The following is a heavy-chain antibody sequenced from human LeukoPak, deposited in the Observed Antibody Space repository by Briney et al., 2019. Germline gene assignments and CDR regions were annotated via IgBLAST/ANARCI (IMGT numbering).Heavy chain of an antibody. V-gene: IGHV3-23*01. CDR1: GFTFSAYG. CDR3: AKPGASAAGTVYFHY. J-gene: IGHJ4*02. Sequence: PGGSLRLSCAASGFTFSAYGMTWVRQAPGKGLEWVSIISGSGGSTYYAGSVKGRFTISRDNSKNTMYLQMSSLRAEDTAVYYCAKPGASAAGTVYFHYWGQGTLVTVSS. CDR2: ISGSGGST. D-gene: IGHD6-13*01.